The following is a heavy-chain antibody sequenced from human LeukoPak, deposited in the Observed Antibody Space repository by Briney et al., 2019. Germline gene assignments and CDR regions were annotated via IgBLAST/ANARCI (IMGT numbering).Heavy chain of an antibody. CDR3: AGNIAARLDY. V-gene: IGHV4-34*01. J-gene: IGHJ4*02. CDR2: IDHSGST. CDR1: GRSFSGYY. D-gene: IGHD6-6*01. Sequence: SETLSLTCAVYGRSFSGYYWSWIRQPPGKGLEWIGEIDHSGSTNYNLSLKSRVTISVDTSKNQFSLKLSSVTAADTAVYYCAGNIAARLDYWGQGTLVTVSS.